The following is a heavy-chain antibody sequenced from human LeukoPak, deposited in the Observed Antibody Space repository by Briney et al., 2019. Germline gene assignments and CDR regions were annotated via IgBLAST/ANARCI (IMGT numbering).Heavy chain of an antibody. CDR2: TYYSGST. CDR3: ARPYYYDSRIDP. V-gene: IGHV4-30-4*01. Sequence: SETLSLTCTVSGVSTSSGDYYWSWIRQPPGNGLEWIGYTYYSGSTSYNPSLKSRVTISVDTSKNQFSLKLSSVTAADTAVYYCARPYYYDSRIDPWGQGTRVTVSS. CDR1: GVSTSSGDYY. D-gene: IGHD3-22*01. J-gene: IGHJ5*02.